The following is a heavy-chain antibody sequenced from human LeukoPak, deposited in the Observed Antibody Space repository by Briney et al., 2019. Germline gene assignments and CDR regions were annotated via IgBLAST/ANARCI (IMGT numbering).Heavy chain of an antibody. D-gene: IGHD2-2*01. V-gene: IGHV4-59*01. CDR3: ASQESSYGPTFDY. J-gene: IGHJ4*02. CDR1: GGSISSYY. Sequence: PSETLSLTCSVPGGSISSYYWSWIRHTPGKGLEWIGYIYYSGSTSYNPSFKGRVTISVDTSTDRFSLKLRSVTAADTAMYYCASQESSYGPTFDYWGQGILVTVSS. CDR2: IYYSGST.